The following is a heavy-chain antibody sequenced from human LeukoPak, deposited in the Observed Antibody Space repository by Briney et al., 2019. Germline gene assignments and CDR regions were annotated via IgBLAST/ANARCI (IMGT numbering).Heavy chain of an antibody. Sequence: GGSLRLSCAASGFTFSTYGVHWVRQAPGKGLEWVAVIWFDGSNKYYADSVKGRFTVSRDNSKNTLYLQINSLRAEDTAVYYCARDRVAGTNYFDYWGQGTLVTVSS. CDR3: ARDRVAGTNYFDY. D-gene: IGHD6-19*01. V-gene: IGHV3-33*01. CDR2: IWFDGSNK. CDR1: GFTFSTYG. J-gene: IGHJ4*02.